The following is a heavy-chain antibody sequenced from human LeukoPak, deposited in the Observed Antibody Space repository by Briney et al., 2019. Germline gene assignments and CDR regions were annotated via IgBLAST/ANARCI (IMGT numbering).Heavy chain of an antibody. CDR3: ATWYSSSWSPFDY. CDR1: GYTLTELS. V-gene: IGHV1-24*01. Sequence: AASVTVSCKVSGYTLTELSMHWVRQAPGKGLEWMGGFDPEDGETIYAQKFQGRVTMTEDTSTDTAYMELSSLRSEDTAVYYCATWYSSSWSPFDYWGQGTLVTVSS. D-gene: IGHD6-13*01. J-gene: IGHJ4*02. CDR2: FDPEDGET.